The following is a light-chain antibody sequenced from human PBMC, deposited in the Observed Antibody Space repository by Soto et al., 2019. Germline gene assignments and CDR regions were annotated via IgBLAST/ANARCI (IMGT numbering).Light chain of an antibody. CDR2: EVN. J-gene: IGLJ3*02. CDR3: SSYAGNNNLV. V-gene: IGLV2-8*01. Sequence: QSVLTQPPSASGSPGQSVTIPCTGTSSDVGGYNYVSWYQQYPGKAPKLMFYEVNKRPSGVPDRFSASKSGNTASLTVSGLQAEDEADYYCSSYAGNNNLVFGGGTKVTVL. CDR1: SSDVGGYNY.